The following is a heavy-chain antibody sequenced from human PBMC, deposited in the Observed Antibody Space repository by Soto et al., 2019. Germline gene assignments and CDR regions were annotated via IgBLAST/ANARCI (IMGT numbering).Heavy chain of an antibody. CDR2: VRSETYGGST. CDR3: TRGRGTSDWYADY. V-gene: IGHV3-49*04. CDR1: GFVFGDYA. Sequence: AGGSLRLSCSASGFVFGDYAVTWVRQAPGKGLEWVGVVRSETYGGSTEYAASVKGRFRISRDDSESIAYLQMTGLKTEDTAVYYCTRGRGTSDWYADYWGKGILVTVSS. J-gene: IGHJ4*02. D-gene: IGHD3-9*01.